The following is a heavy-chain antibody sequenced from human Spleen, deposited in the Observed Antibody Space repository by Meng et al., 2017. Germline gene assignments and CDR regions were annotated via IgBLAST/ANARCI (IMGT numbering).Heavy chain of an antibody. CDR3: ARSYVLLWFGELLNYYGMDV. J-gene: IGHJ6*02. CDR1: GFTISSYW. D-gene: IGHD3-10*01. V-gene: IGHV3-21*01. CDR2: ISSSSSYI. Sequence: GGSLRLSCAASGFTISSYWMNWVRQAPGKGLVWVSSISSSSSYIYYADSVKGRFTISRDNAKNSLYLQMNSLRAEDTAVYYCARSYVLLWFGELLNYYGMDVWGQGTTVTVSS.